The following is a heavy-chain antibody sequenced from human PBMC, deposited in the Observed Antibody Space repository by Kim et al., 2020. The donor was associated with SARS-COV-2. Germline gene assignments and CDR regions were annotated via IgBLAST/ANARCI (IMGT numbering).Heavy chain of an antibody. Sequence: DSGKGRVTIARDNSKNTLYLQVNSLRAEDTAVYYCARAGNHYYESSGLHYWGQGALVTVSS. J-gene: IGHJ4*02. D-gene: IGHD3-22*01. V-gene: IGHV3-53*01. CDR3: ARAGNHYYESSGLHY.